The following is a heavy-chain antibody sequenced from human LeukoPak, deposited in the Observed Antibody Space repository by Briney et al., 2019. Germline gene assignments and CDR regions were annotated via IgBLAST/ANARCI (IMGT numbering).Heavy chain of an antibody. J-gene: IGHJ4*02. Sequence: SETLSLTCTVSGGSISSSSYYWGWIRQPPGKGLEWLGSIYYSGSTYYNPSLESRVNISVDTSKNQFSLKLSSVTAADTAVYYCARLADGTYHFFDYWGQGTLVTVSS. CDR2: IYYSGST. V-gene: IGHV4-39*01. CDR1: GGSISSSSYY. CDR3: ARLADGTYHFFDY. D-gene: IGHD1-26*01.